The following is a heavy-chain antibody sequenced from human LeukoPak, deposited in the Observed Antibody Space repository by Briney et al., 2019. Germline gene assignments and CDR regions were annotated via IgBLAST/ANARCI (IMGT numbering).Heavy chain of an antibody. CDR1: GFTFSSYA. CDR2: ISGSGGST. V-gene: IGHV3-23*01. D-gene: IGHD6-19*01. CDR3: AKDPQGNTVAGTLDY. Sequence: PGGSLRLSCAASGFTFSSYAMSWVRQAPGKGLEWVSAISGSGGSTYYADSVKGRFTISRDNSKNTLYLQMNSLRAEDTAVYYCAKDPQGNTVAGTLDYWGQGTLVTVSS. J-gene: IGHJ4*02.